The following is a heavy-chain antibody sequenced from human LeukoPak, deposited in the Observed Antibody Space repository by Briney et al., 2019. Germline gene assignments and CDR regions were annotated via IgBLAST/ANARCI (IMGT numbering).Heavy chain of an antibody. Sequence: ASETLSLTCAVYGGSFSGYYWSWIRQPPGKGLEWIGEINHSGSTNYNPSLKSRVTISVDTSKNQFSLKLSSVTAADTAVYYCARGRGYYDSSGYKWDYWGQGTLVTVSS. D-gene: IGHD3-22*01. CDR1: GGSFSGYY. CDR3: ARGRGYYDSSGYKWDY. V-gene: IGHV4-34*01. J-gene: IGHJ4*02. CDR2: INHSGST.